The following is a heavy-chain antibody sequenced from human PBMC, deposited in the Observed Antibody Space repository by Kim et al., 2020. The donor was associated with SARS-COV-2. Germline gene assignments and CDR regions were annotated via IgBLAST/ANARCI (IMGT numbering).Heavy chain of an antibody. CDR2: IKSKTDGGTT. CDR3: DTDPEGMVILVDEGFVDM. V-gene: IGHV3-15*01. D-gene: IGHD3-22*01. Sequence: GGSLRLSCEASGFTFSNAWMSWVRQAPGKGLEWVGRIKSKTDGGTTAYAAAVKDRFTISRDDSKNTMYLHMNTLKTEDTAVYYCDTDPEGMVILVDEGFVDMWGKGKTVTVS. J-gene: IGHJ3*02. CDR1: GFTFSNAW.